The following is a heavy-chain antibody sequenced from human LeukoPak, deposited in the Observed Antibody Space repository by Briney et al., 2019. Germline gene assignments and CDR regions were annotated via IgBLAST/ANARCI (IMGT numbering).Heavy chain of an antibody. V-gene: IGHV3-64*01. CDR3: AKESSGGSPPDY. Sequence: GGSLRLSCAASGFTFSSYAMHWVRQAPGKGLEYVSVISSNGCSTYYANSVKGRFTISRDNSKNTLYLQMGSLRAEDMAVYYCAKESSGGSPPDYWGQGTLVTVSS. J-gene: IGHJ4*02. CDR2: ISSNGCST. CDR1: GFTFSSYA. D-gene: IGHD3-10*01.